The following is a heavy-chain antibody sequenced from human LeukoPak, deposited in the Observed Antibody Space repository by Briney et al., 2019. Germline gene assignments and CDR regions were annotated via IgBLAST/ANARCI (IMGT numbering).Heavy chain of an antibody. CDR1: GYTFTGYY. V-gene: IGHV1-2*02. D-gene: IGHD6-6*01. Sequence: ASVKVSCKASGYTFTGYYIHWVRQAPGQGLEWMGWIYPYGGDTNYAQNFQGRVTMTRDTSISTAYMELSSLKSDDTAVYYCARDRNSGSSLDIWGQGTMLTVSS. CDR3: ARDRNSGSSLDI. J-gene: IGHJ3*02. CDR2: IYPYGGDT.